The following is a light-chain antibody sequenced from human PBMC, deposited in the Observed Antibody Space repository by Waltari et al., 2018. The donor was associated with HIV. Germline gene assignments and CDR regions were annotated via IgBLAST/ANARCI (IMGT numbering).Light chain of an antibody. V-gene: IGLV1-44*01. CDR3: AAWDDSLNGPV. CDR2: INK. CDR1: SSNIGSTT. J-gene: IGLJ2*01. Sequence: QSVLTQPPSASGTPGQRVTLPCSGSSSNIGSTTVTWYQHLPGKAPKPPICINKQGPLGGPDRCSGSKSGTSASLAISGRQSEDEADYYCAAWDDSLNGPVFGGGTKLTVL.